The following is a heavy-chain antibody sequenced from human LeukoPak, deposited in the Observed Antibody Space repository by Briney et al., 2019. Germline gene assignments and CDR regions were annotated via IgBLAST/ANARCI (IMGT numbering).Heavy chain of an antibody. D-gene: IGHD2-21*02. CDR1: GYTFTSYA. Sequence: ASVKVSCKASGYTFTSYAMNWVRQAPGQGLEWMGWINTNTGNPTYAQGFTGRFVFSLDTSVSTAYLQISSLKAEDTAVYYCARFGDFGQNYYYYMYVWGERTTGSVSS. J-gene: IGHJ6*03. CDR2: INTNTGNP. V-gene: IGHV7-4-1*02. CDR3: ARFGDFGQNYYYYMYV.